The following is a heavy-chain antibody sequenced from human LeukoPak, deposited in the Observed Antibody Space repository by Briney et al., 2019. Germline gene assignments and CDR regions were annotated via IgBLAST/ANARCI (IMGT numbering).Heavy chain of an antibody. J-gene: IGHJ4*02. D-gene: IGHD2-8*01. CDR3: ARRNGEVVDY. V-gene: IGHV3-33*01. Sequence: PGRSLRLSCAASGFTFSSYGMHWVRQAPGKGLEWVAVIWYDGSNNYYADSVKGRFTISRDNSKNTLFLQMNSLRAEDTAVYYCARRNGEVVDYWGQGTLVTVSS. CDR2: IWYDGSNN. CDR1: GFTFSSYG.